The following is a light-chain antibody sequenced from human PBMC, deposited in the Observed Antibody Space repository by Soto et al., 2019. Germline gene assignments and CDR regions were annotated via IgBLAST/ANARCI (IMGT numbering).Light chain of an antibody. CDR2: WAS. CDR3: QQYYSRPLT. Sequence: DIVMTQSPDSLAVSLGERATINCKSSQSILYSSTNKNYLAWYQQKPGQPPNLLITWASTRESGVPDRFSGSGSGTDFTLTISSLMAEDVAIYYCQQYYSRPLTFGGGTKVEI. J-gene: IGKJ4*01. V-gene: IGKV4-1*01. CDR1: QSILYSSTNKNY.